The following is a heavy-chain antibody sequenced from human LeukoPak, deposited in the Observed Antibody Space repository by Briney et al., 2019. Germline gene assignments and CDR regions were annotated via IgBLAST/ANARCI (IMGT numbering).Heavy chain of an antibody. CDR2: INWNGGST. CDR3: ARGHGIVVVPMFFDY. CDR1: GFSFSSHG. Sequence: PGGSLRLSCVASGFSFSSHGMSWVRQAPGKGLEWVSGINWNGGSTGYADSVKGRFTISRDNAKNSLYLQMNSLRAEDTALYYCARGHGIVVVPMFFDYWGQGTLVTVSS. J-gene: IGHJ4*02. V-gene: IGHV3-20*04. D-gene: IGHD2-2*01.